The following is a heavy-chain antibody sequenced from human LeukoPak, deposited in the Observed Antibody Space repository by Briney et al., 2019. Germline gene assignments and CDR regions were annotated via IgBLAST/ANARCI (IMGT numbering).Heavy chain of an antibody. D-gene: IGHD3-9*01. CDR2: ISFDGSDK. V-gene: IGHV3-30*18. CDR1: GFTFRSYG. J-gene: IGHJ4*02. CDR3: AKSSPILRYFDWLSGMDY. Sequence: GRSLRLSCAASGFTFRSYGMHWVRQPPGKGLERAAVISFDGSDKYFADSVKGRFTISRDNSKNTLYLQMNSLRAEDTAVYYCAKSSPILRYFDWLSGMDYWGQGTLVTVSS.